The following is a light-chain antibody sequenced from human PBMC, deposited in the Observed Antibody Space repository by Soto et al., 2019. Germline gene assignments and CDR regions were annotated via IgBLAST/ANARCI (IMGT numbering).Light chain of an antibody. Sequence: DIQMTQSPSTLSASLGAKVTITCRASQSIGTLLAWYQQTPGRAPNLLIYDASSLQSGVPSRFSGSGSGTEFTLTISSLQPDDFATFFCQQFNTYPITYGEGTRLEIK. CDR2: DAS. V-gene: IGKV1-5*01. CDR1: QSIGTL. CDR3: QQFNTYPIT. J-gene: IGKJ5*01.